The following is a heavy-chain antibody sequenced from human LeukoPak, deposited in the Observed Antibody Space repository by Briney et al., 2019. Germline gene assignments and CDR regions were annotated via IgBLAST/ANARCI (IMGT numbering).Heavy chain of an antibody. D-gene: IGHD3-10*01. CDR3: ARHNMGYFDY. CDR2: IKEDGSEK. V-gene: IGHV3-7*01. CDR1: RFTFSRYW. Sequence: GGSLRLSCAASRFTFSRYWMSWVRQAPGKGLEWVANIKEDGSEKYYVDSVKGRFTISRDNAKNSLYLQVNSLRAEDTAVYYCARHNMGYFDYWGQGTLVTVSS. J-gene: IGHJ4*02.